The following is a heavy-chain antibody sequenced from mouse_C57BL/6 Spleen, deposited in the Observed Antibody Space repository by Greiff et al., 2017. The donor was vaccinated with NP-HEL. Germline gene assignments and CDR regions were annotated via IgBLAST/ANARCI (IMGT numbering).Heavy chain of an antibody. Sequence: VQLKESGGGLVKPGGSLKLSCAASGFTFSDYGMHWVRQAPEKGLEWVAYISSGSSTIYYADTVKGRFTISRDNAKNTLFLQMTSLRSEDTAMYYCASPHYYGSTWFAYWGQGTLVTVSA. D-gene: IGHD1-1*01. V-gene: IGHV5-17*01. CDR2: ISSGSSTI. CDR3: ASPHYYGSTWFAY. CDR1: GFTFSDYG. J-gene: IGHJ3*01.